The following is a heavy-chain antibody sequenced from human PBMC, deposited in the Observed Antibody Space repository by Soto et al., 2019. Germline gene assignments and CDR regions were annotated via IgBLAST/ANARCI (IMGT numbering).Heavy chain of an antibody. D-gene: IGHD3-22*01. CDR1: GFTFSSYE. V-gene: IGHV3-48*03. Sequence: GGSLRLSCVASGFTFSSYEMNWVRQAPGKGLEWVSYISSSGSTIYYADSVKGRFTISRDNAKNSLYLQMNSLRAEDTAVYYCARDLLSGDSSGYFERGDAFGIWGQGTMVTVSS. CDR3: ARDLLSGDSSGYFERGDAFGI. CDR2: ISSSGSTI. J-gene: IGHJ3*02.